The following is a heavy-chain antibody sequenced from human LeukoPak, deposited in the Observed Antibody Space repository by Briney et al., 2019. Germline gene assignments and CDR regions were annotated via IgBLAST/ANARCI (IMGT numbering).Heavy chain of an antibody. CDR3: AREYYGSGSATDINWCDP. Sequence: GASVKVSCKASGGTFSSYAISWVRQAPGRGLEWMGRIVPILGIANYAQKFQGRVTITADKSTSTAYMELSSLRSEDTAVYYCAREYYGSGSATDINWCDPWGQGTLVTVSS. CDR1: GGTFSSYA. J-gene: IGHJ5*02. D-gene: IGHD3-10*01. V-gene: IGHV1-69*04. CDR2: IVPILGIA.